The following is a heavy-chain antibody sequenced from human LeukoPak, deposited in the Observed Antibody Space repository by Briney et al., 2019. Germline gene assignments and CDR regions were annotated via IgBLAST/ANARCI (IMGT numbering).Heavy chain of an antibody. CDR1: AFTLSSYS. CDR3: ARLAAQDAFDI. Sequence: GSLRLSCAASAFTLSSYSMNWVRQAPGKGLEWVSSISSSSRYIYYAASVKGRFTTSRDNAKNSLYLQMNSLRAEDTAVYYCARLAAQDAFDIWGQGTMVTVSS. J-gene: IGHJ3*02. CDR2: ISSSSRYI. D-gene: IGHD6-25*01. V-gene: IGHV3-21*01.